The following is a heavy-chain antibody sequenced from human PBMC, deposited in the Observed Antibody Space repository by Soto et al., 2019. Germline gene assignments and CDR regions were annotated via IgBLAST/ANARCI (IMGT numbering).Heavy chain of an antibody. CDR1: GVSVDTGGFY. D-gene: IGHD3-22*01. V-gene: IGHV4-31*03. Sequence: TLSLTCTVSGVSVDTGGFYWSSIRQRPDKCLEWIGYVYFGGATFYNPSLKSRVTISVGTSENQFSLKLTSVTAADTDIYSCARDNYDASGDHSGFDPWGPGTLVTVSS. CDR2: VYFGGAT. CDR3: ARDNYDASGDHSGFDP. J-gene: IGHJ5*02.